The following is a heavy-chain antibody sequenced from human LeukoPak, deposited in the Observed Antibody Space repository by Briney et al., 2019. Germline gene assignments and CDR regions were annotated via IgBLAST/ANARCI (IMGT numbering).Heavy chain of an antibody. Sequence: PSETLSLTCAVYAGSFSGHYWSWIRQPPGKGLEWIGDITHSGYTNYHPSLKSRVTISVDTSRNHFSLKLTSVTAADTAVYYCARGDGLWSGYYSEWGQGTLVTVSS. CDR1: AGSFSGHY. CDR3: ARGDGLWSGYYSE. D-gene: IGHD3-3*01. CDR2: ITHSGYT. V-gene: IGHV4-34*01. J-gene: IGHJ4*02.